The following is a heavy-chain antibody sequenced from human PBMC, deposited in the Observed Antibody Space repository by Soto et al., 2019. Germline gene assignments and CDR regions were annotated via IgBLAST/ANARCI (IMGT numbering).Heavy chain of an antibody. CDR2: ISYDGSNK. CDR1: GFTFSSYG. Sequence: GGSLRLSCAASGFTFSSYGMHWVRQAPGKGLEWVAVISYDGSNKYYADSVKGRFTISRDNSKNTLYLQMNSLRAEDTAVYYCAKDGFYCSSTSCYVYYYYMDVWGKGTTVTVSS. J-gene: IGHJ6*03. CDR3: AKDGFYCSSTSCYVYYYYMDV. V-gene: IGHV3-30*18. D-gene: IGHD2-2*01.